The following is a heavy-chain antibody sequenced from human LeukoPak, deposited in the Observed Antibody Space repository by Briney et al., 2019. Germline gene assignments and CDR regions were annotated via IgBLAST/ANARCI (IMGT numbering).Heavy chain of an antibody. J-gene: IGHJ4*02. V-gene: IGHV4-34*01. Sequence: SETLSLTCAVYGGSFSGYYWSWIRQPPGKGLEWIGEINHSGSTNYNPSLKSQVTISVDTSKNQFSLKLNSVTAADTAVYYCARGKKTWIQLWRSKENYYFDYWGQGTLVTVSS. CDR2: INHSGST. CDR3: ARGKKTWIQLWRSKENYYFDY. CDR1: GGSFSGYY. D-gene: IGHD5-18*01.